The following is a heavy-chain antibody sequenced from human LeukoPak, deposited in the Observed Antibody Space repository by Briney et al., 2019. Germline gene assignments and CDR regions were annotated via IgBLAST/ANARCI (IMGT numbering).Heavy chain of an antibody. CDR1: GASMSTHY. CDR3: ATIRRGSIYGYFDF. Sequence: TSETLSLTCTVSGASMSTHYWSWLRQPPGKGLEWIGYLLDSWRTKDNPSLQSRVTLSADTPKNQFSLRLTSVTAADTAVYYCATIRRGSIYGYFDFWGQGILVTVSS. J-gene: IGHJ4*02. D-gene: IGHD5-18*01. V-gene: IGHV4-59*11. CDR2: LLDSWRT.